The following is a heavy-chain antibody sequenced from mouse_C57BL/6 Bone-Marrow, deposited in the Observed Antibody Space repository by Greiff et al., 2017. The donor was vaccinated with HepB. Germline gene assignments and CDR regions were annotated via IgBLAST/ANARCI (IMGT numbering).Heavy chain of an antibody. CDR1: GYTFTSYW. CDR2: IDPSDSET. CDR3: ARSDYHEGFAY. J-gene: IGHJ3*01. V-gene: IGHV1-52*01. Sequence: VQLQQPGAELVRPGSSVKLSCKASGYTFTSYWMHWVKQRPIQGLEWIGNIDPSDSETHYNQKFKDKATLTVDKSSSTAYMQLSSLTSEDSAVYYCARSDYHEGFAYWGQGTLVTVSA. D-gene: IGHD1-1*01.